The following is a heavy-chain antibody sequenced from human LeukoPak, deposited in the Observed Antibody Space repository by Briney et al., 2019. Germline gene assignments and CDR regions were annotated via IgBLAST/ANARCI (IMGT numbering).Heavy chain of an antibody. Sequence: SETLSLTCNVSGASVSSGSYYWSWIRQPPGKGLEWIGYIYYSGSTYYNPSLKSRVTISVDTSKNQFSLKLSSVTAADTAVYYCARAKTFVVTRRYYFDYWGQGTLVTVSS. D-gene: IGHD2-21*02. CDR1: GASVSSGSYY. V-gene: IGHV4-61*01. CDR3: ARAKTFVVTRRYYFDY. J-gene: IGHJ4*02. CDR2: IYYSGST.